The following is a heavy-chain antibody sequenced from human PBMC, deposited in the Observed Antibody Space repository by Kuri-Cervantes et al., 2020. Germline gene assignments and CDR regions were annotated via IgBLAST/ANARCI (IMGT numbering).Heavy chain of an antibody. CDR1: GYIFTSYA. CDR3: ARESPVGPCDY. J-gene: IGHJ4*02. CDR2: INAGNGNT. V-gene: IGHV1-3*01. Sequence: ASVKVSCKASGYIFTSYAIHWVRQAPGQRLEWMGWINAGNGNTKYSQNFQGRVTITRDTSASTAYMELSSLRSEDTAVYYCARESPVGPCDYWGQGTLVTVSS.